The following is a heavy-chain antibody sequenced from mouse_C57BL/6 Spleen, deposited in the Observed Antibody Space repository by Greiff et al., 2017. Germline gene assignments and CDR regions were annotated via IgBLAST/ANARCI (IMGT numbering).Heavy chain of an antibody. J-gene: IGHJ1*03. V-gene: IGHV5-17*01. CDR1: GFTFSDYG. CDR3: ARKESYYYGSRDWYFDV. CDR2: ISSGSSTI. D-gene: IGHD1-1*01. Sequence: EVHLVESGGGLVKPGGSLKLSCAASGFTFSDYGMHWVRQAPEKGLEWVAYISSGSSTIYYADTVKGRFTISRDNAKNTLFLQMTSLRSEDTAMYYCARKESYYYGSRDWYFDVWGTGTTVTVSS.